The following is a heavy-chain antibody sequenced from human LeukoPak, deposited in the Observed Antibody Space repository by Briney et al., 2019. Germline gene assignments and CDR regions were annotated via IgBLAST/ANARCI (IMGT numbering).Heavy chain of an antibody. V-gene: IGHV1-69*05. Sequence: SVKVSCKASGGTFSSYAISWVRQAPGQGLEWMGRIIPIFGTANYAQKFQGRVTITTDESTSTAYTELSSLRSGDTAVYYCARAYYYGSGSQQWSYYFDYWGQGTLVTVSS. D-gene: IGHD3-10*01. J-gene: IGHJ4*02. CDR1: GGTFSSYA. CDR3: ARAYYYGSGSQQWSYYFDY. CDR2: IIPIFGTA.